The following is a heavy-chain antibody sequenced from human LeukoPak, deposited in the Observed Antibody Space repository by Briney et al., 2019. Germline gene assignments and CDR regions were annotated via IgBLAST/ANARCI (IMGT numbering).Heavy chain of an antibody. Sequence: ASVKLSCKASGYTFTGYYMHWVRQAPGQGLEWMGWINPNSGGTNYAQKFHGRVTMTRDTSISTAYMELSRLRSDDTAVYYCARESLLGMVAMGQSSYYGMDVWGQGTTVTVSS. J-gene: IGHJ6*02. CDR2: INPNSGGT. V-gene: IGHV1-2*02. CDR3: ARESLLGMVAMGQSSYYGMDV. D-gene: IGHD5-12*01. CDR1: GYTFTGYY.